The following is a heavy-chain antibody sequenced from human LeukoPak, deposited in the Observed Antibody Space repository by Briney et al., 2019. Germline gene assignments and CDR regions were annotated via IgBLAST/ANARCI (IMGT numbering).Heavy chain of an antibody. Sequence: GSLGLSCAASGFPFSSYGMHWVRPAPGKGLEWVAFIRYDGSNKYYADSVKGRFTISRDNSKNTLYLQMNSLRAEDTAVYYCVKSLSSSGYYMDVGGKGTTVTVSS. V-gene: IGHV3-30*02. CDR3: VKSLSSSGYYMDV. J-gene: IGHJ6*03. CDR2: IRYDGSNK. D-gene: IGHD6-13*01. CDR1: GFPFSSYG.